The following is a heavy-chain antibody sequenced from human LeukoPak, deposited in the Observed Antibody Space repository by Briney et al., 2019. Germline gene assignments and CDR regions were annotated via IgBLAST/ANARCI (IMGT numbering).Heavy chain of an antibody. D-gene: IGHD3-3*01. CDR2: IYTSGST. V-gene: IGHV4-4*07. Sequence: SETLSLTCTVSGGSISSYYWSWIRQPAGKGLEWIGRIYTSGSTNYNPSLKSRVTMSVDTSKNQFSLKLSSVTAADTAVYYCARTSRHKIFEVVPGFDPWGQGTLVTVSS. CDR1: GGSISSYY. CDR3: ARTSRHKIFEVVPGFDP. J-gene: IGHJ5*02.